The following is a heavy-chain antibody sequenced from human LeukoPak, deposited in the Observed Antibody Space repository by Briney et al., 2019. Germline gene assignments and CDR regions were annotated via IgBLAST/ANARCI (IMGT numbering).Heavy chain of an antibody. Sequence: GESLKISCKASGYSFTSYWIGWVRHMPRKGLEWMGIIDPSDSDTRYTPSFQGQVTISADRFLSTAYLQWYSLEASDTAMYYCARQTAMGRSGDYWGQGTLVTVSS. V-gene: IGHV5-51*01. J-gene: IGHJ4*02. CDR2: IDPSDSDT. D-gene: IGHD5-18*01. CDR3: ARQTAMGRSGDY. CDR1: GYSFTSYW.